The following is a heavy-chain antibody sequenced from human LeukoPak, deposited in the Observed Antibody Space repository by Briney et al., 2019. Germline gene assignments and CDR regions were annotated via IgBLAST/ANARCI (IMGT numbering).Heavy chain of an antibody. V-gene: IGHV1-2*02. CDR3: ARGSNYDILTGFYY. CDR2: INPNSGGT. J-gene: IGHJ4*02. Sequence: ASVKVSCKASGYTFTGYYMHWVRQAPGQGLEWMGWINPNSGGTNYAQKFQGRVTMTRDTSISTAYMELSRLRSDDTAVYYCARGSNYDILTGFYYWGQGTLVTVSS. CDR1: GYTFTGYY. D-gene: IGHD3-9*01.